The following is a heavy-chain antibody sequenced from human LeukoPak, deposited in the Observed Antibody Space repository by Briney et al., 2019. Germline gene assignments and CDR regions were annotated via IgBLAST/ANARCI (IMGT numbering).Heavy chain of an antibody. D-gene: IGHD3-16*01. J-gene: IGHJ4*02. CDR3: ARSPLRGGPFDY. Sequence: HPGGSLRLSCAASGFTFSSYAMHWVRQAPGKGLEWVAVISYDGSNKYYADSVKGRFTISRDNSKNTLYLQMNSLRAEDTAVYYCARSPLRGGPFDYWGQGTLVTVSS. CDR1: GFTFSSYA. V-gene: IGHV3-30-3*01. CDR2: ISYDGSNK.